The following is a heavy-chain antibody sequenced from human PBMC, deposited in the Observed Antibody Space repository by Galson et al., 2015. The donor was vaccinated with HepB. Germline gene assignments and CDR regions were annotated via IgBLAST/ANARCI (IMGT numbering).Heavy chain of an antibody. J-gene: IGHJ4*02. V-gene: IGHV3-30*18. CDR2: ILYDGSNK. Sequence: SLRLSCAASGFTFSTYGMHWVRQAPGKGLEWVAMILYDGSNKDYADSVKGRFTIARDNPKNTLYMQMNSLRPDDPDVYYCAKGGEQYGSVSHFHYWGQGTRVTGSA. CDR1: GFTFSTYG. CDR3: AKGGEQYGSVSHFHY. D-gene: IGHD3-10*01.